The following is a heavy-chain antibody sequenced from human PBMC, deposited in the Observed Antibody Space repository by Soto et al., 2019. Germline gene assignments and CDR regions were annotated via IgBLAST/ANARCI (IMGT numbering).Heavy chain of an antibody. CDR3: ARRGSGSYYDY. J-gene: IGHJ4*02. CDR1: GFTFSSYA. CDR2: ISGSGDST. D-gene: IGHD1-26*01. V-gene: IGHV3-23*01. Sequence: EVQLLESGGGLVQPGGSLRLSCAASGFTFSSYAMRWVRQAPVKGLDWVSAISGSGDSTYYADSVKGRFTISRDNSKNTLYLQMNSLRAEDTAVYYCARRGSGSYYDYWGQGTLVTVSS.